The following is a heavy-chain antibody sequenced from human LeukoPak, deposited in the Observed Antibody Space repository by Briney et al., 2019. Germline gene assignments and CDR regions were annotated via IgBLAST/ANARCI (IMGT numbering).Heavy chain of an antibody. CDR2: ISYDGSNK. J-gene: IGHJ4*02. D-gene: IGHD6-13*01. Sequence: GRSLRLSCAASGFTFSSYAMHWVRQAPGKGLEWGAVISYDGSNKYYADSVKGRFTISRDNSKNTLYLQMNSLRAEDTAVYYCARAGGGQQLVVATLDYWGQGTLVTVSS. CDR1: GFTFSSYA. CDR3: ARAGGGQQLVVATLDY. V-gene: IGHV3-30*04.